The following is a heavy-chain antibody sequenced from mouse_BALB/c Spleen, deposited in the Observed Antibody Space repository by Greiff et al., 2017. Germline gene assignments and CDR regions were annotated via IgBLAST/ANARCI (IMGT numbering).Heavy chain of an antibody. CDR1: GFTFSSYT. V-gene: IGHV5-6-4*01. J-gene: IGHJ2*01. D-gene: IGHD1-1*01. Sequence: EVQVVESGGGLVQPGGSRKLSCAASGFTFSSYTMSWVRQTPEKRLEWVATISSGGSYTYYPDSVKGRFTISRDNAKNTLYLQMSSLKSEDTAMYYCTREDYYGSSYFDYWGQGTTLTVSS. CDR2: ISSGGSYT. CDR3: TREDYYGSSYFDY.